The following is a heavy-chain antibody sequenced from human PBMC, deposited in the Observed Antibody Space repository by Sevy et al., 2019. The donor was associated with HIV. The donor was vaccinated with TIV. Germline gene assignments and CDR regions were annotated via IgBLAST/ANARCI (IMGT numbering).Heavy chain of an antibody. Sequence: SETLSLTCAVSGYSISSGYQWGWIWQPPGKGLEWIGTIYHSGSTYYNPSLKSRVTISVDTSKNQFSLKLNSMTAADTAVYFCARVAAYWGQGILVTVSS. D-gene: IGHD6-25*01. V-gene: IGHV4-38-2*01. J-gene: IGHJ4*02. CDR2: IYHSGST. CDR3: ARVAAY. CDR1: GYSISSGYQ.